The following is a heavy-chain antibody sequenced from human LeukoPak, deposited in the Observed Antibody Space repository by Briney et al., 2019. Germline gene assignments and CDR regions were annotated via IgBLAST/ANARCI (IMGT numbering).Heavy chain of an antibody. CDR2: TYYRSKWYN. CDR1: GDSVSSNSAA. D-gene: IGHD6-13*01. CDR3: ARGGQQLGRGWFDP. Sequence: SQTLSLTCAISGDSVSSNSAAWNWIRQSPSRGLEWLGRTYYRSKWYNDYAVSVKSRITINPDTSKNQFSLQLNSVTPEDTAVYYYARGGQQLGRGWFDPWGQGTLVTVSS. V-gene: IGHV6-1*01. J-gene: IGHJ5*02.